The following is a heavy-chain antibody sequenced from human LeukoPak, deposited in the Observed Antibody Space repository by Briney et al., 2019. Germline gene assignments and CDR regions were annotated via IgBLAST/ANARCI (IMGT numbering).Heavy chain of an antibody. J-gene: IGHJ6*03. V-gene: IGHV4-61*02. CDR1: GGSISSGSYY. CDR2: IYTSGST. CDR3: ASSGSYSYYYYMDV. Sequence: PSETLSLTCTVSGGSISSGSYYWSWIRQPPGKGLEWNARIYTSGSTNYNPSLKSRVTISLDTSKTQFSLKLSSGTAADTAVYYWASSGSYSYYYYMDVWGKGTTVTVSS. D-gene: IGHD1-26*01.